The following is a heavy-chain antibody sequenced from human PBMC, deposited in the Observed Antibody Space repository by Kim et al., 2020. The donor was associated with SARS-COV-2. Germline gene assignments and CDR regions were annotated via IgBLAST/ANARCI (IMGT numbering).Heavy chain of an antibody. D-gene: IGHD6-19*01. Sequence: ASVKVSCKASGYTFTSYAIRWVRQAPGQGLEWMGWINAYNGNTNYAQKLQGRVTMTTDTSTSTAYMELRSLRSDDTAVYYCARDRWNSSGWYGCYYYYGMDVWGQGTTVTVSS. CDR2: INAYNGNT. CDR1: GYTFTSYA. CDR3: ARDRWNSSGWYGCYYYYGMDV. J-gene: IGHJ6*02. V-gene: IGHV1-18*04.